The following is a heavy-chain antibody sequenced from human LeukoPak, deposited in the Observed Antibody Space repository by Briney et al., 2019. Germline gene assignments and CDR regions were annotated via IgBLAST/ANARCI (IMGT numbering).Heavy chain of an antibody. J-gene: IGHJ6*03. CDR3: ARDTIIRGYMDV. CDR2: IIPIFGTA. D-gene: IGHD2/OR15-2a*01. Sequence: GASVKVSCKASGGTFSSYAISWVRQAAGQGLEWMGRIIPIFGTANYAQKFQGRGTITTDESTSTAYMELSSLRSEDTAVYYCARDTIIRGYMDVWGKGTTVTVSS. CDR1: GGTFSSYA. V-gene: IGHV1-69*05.